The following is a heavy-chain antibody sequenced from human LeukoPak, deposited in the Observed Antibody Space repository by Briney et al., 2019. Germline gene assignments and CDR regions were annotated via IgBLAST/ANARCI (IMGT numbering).Heavy chain of an antibody. D-gene: IGHD6-19*01. CDR2: ISSSGSTI. Sequence: GGSLRLSCAASGFTFSSYEMNWVRQAPGKGLEWVSYISSSGSTIYYADSVKGRFTISRDNAKNSLYLQMNSLRAEDTAVYYCARAGAVAGRIYFDYWGQGTLVTVSS. J-gene: IGHJ4*01. V-gene: IGHV3-48*03. CDR3: ARAGAVAGRIYFDY. CDR1: GFTFSSYE.